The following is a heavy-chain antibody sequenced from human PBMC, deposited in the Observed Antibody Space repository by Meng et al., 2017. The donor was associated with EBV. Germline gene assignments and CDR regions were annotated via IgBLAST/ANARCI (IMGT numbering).Heavy chain of an antibody. CDR1: GGTFSSYA. CDR3: ARDGRGIVVVPAAMIWGWFDP. J-gene: IGHJ5*02. V-gene: IGHV1-69*01. CDR2: IIPIFGTA. Sequence: QVQLVQSGAEVKKPGSSVKVSCKAAGGTFSSYAISWVRQAPGQGLEWMGGIIPIFGTANYAQKFQGRVTITADESTSTAYMELSSLRSEDTAVYYCARDGRGIVVVPAAMIWGWFDPWGQGTQVTVSS. D-gene: IGHD2-2*01.